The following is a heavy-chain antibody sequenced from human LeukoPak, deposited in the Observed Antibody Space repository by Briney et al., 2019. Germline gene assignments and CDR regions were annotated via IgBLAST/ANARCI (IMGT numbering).Heavy chain of an antibody. CDR1: GYTFTSYY. D-gene: IGHD1-14*01. CDR2: INPSGGST. Sequence: ASVKVSCKASGYTFTSYYMHWVRQAPGQGLEWMGIINPSGGSTSYAQKFQGRVTMTRDTSTSTVYMELSSLRSEDTAVYYCARDQTGPGDGGNWFDPWGQGTLVTVSS. V-gene: IGHV1-46*01. CDR3: ARDQTGPGDGGNWFDP. J-gene: IGHJ5*02.